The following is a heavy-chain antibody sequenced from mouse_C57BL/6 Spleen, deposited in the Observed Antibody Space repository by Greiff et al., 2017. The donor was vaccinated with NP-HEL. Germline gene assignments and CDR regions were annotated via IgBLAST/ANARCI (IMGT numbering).Heavy chain of an antibody. CDR1: GYSITSGYY. CDR3: ASSYHNAMDY. CDR2: ISYDGSN. Sequence: EVKLEESGPGLVKPSQSLSLTCSVTGYSITSGYYWNWIRQFPGNKLEWMGYISYDGSNNYNPSLKNRISITRDTSKNQFFLKLNSVTTEDTATYYCASSYHNAMDYWGQGTSVTVSS. J-gene: IGHJ4*01. V-gene: IGHV3-6*01. D-gene: IGHD1-1*01.